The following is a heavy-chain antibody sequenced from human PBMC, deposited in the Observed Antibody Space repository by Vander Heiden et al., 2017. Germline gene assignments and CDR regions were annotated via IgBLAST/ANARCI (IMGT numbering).Heavy chain of an antibody. CDR3: ARARLLGYCSGGSCYYSLDV. V-gene: IGHV1-69*10. Sequence: QVQLVQSGAEVKKPGSSVKVSCKASGGTFSSYAISWVRQAPGQGLEWMGGIIPILGIANYAQKFQGRFTITADKSTSTAYMELSSLRSEDTAVYYCARARLLGYCSGGSCYYSLDVWGQGTTVTVSS. D-gene: IGHD2-15*01. J-gene: IGHJ6*03. CDR2: IIPILGIA. CDR1: GGTFSSYA.